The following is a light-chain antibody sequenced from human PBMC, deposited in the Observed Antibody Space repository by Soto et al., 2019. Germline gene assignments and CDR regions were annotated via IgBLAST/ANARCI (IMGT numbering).Light chain of an antibody. Sequence: QSALTQPASVSGSPGQSITISCTGTSSTVGGFNVVSWYQQHPGKAPKVIIYEGIKRPSGVSNRFSGSNSGSTASLTISGLQAEDEADYYCCSYVGATTYAFGTGTKLTVL. CDR1: SSTVGGFNV. CDR3: CSYVGATTYA. J-gene: IGLJ1*01. V-gene: IGLV2-23*01. CDR2: EGI.